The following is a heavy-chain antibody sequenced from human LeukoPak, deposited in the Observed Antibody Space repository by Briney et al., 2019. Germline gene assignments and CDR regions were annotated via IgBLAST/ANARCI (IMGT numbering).Heavy chain of an antibody. CDR1: GGSISSSHYY. Sequence: SETLSLTCTVSGGSISSSHYYWGWIRQPPGKGLEWIGTIYYSGTTYYNPSLESRVTISEDTSKNQFSLTLRSVTAADTAVYYCARQISDYYYHYIDVWGKGATVTVSS. CDR3: ARQISDYYYHYIDV. V-gene: IGHV4-39*01. J-gene: IGHJ6*03. D-gene: IGHD3-3*01. CDR2: IYYSGTT.